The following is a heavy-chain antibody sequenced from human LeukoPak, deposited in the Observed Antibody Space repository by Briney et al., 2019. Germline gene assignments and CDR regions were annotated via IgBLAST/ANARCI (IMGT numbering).Heavy chain of an antibody. CDR2: INPNSGGT. D-gene: IGHD3-22*01. Sequence: ASVKVSCKASGYTFTGYYMHWVRQAPGQGLEWMGWINPNSGGTNYAQKFQGRVTMTRNTSISTAYMELSSLRSEDTAVYYCARSHDSSGYSFDYWGQGTLVTVSS. V-gene: IGHV1-2*02. CDR1: GYTFTGYY. J-gene: IGHJ4*02. CDR3: ARSHDSSGYSFDY.